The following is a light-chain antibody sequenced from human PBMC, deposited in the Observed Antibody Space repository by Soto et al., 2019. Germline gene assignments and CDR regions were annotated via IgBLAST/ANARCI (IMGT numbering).Light chain of an antibody. CDR2: DAS. Sequence: EVVLTQSPATLSLSPGERATLSCRASQSVGSYLAWYQQKPAQAPRLLIYDASNRATGIPARFSGSGSGTDFTLTISSLEPEDFAVYYCQQCNYWPRTFGQGTKWRSN. CDR3: QQCNYWPRT. CDR1: QSVGSY. V-gene: IGKV3-11*01. J-gene: IGKJ2*02.